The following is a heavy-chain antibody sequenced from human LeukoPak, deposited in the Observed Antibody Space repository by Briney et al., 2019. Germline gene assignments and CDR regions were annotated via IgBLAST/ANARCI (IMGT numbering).Heavy chain of an antibody. CDR2: ISYDGSNK. CDR3: ARSRLRSLTIFGVVITYFDY. Sequence: GGSLRLSCAASGFTVSSNYMSWVRQAPGKGLEWVAVISYDGSNKYYADSVKGRFTISRDNSKNTLYLQMNSLRAEDTAVYYCARSRLRSLTIFGVVITYFDYWGQGTLVTVSS. J-gene: IGHJ4*02. V-gene: IGHV3-30-3*01. CDR1: GFTVSSNY. D-gene: IGHD3-3*01.